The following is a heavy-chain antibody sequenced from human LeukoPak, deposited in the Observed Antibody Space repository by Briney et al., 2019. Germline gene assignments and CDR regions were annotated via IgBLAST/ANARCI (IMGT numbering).Heavy chain of an antibody. D-gene: IGHD3-22*01. CDR3: ARVDGRSGYYYASAY. CDR1: GGSISSGDYY. CDR2: IYYSGST. J-gene: IGHJ4*02. Sequence: SETLSLTCTVSGGSISSGDYYWSWIRQPPGKGLEWIGYIYYSGSTYYNPSLKCRVTISVDTSKNQFSLKLSSVTAADTAVYYCARVDGRSGYYYASAYWGQGTLVTVSS. V-gene: IGHV4-30-4*01.